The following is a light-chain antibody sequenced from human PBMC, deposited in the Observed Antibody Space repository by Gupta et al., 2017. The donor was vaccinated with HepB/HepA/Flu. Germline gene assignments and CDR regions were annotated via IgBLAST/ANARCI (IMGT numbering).Light chain of an antibody. CDR2: DVS. J-gene: IGLJ2*01. CDR1: SSDVGDYPF. CDR3: CSYAGNYKLV. Sequence: QSAMTQPRSVSGSLGESVTISCTGTSSDVGDYPFVSWFQQHPGKAPKLIISDVSERPSGVPDRFSGAKSGNPASLTISGLQAEDEADYHCCSYAGNYKLVFGGGTKLTVL. V-gene: IGLV2-11*01.